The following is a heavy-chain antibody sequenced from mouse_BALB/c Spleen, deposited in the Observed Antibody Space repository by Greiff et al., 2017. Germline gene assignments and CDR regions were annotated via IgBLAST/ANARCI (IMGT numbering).Heavy chain of an antibody. J-gene: IGHJ4*01. V-gene: IGHV14-3*02. Sequence: VQLQQSGAELVKPGASVKLSCTASGFNIKDTYMHWVKQRPEQGLEWIGRIDPANGNTKYDPKFQGKATITADTSSNTAYLQLSSLTSEDTAVYYCASPYDARFYAMDYWGQGTSVTVSS. CDR2: IDPANGNT. D-gene: IGHD2-3*01. CDR3: ASPYDARFYAMDY. CDR1: GFNIKDTY.